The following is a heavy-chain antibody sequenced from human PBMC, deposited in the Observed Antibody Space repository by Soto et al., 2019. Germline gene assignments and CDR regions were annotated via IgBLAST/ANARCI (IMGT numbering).Heavy chain of an antibody. CDR3: ARDPPRGDTSSWDADS. V-gene: IGHV3-21*01. CDR1: GFIFTTNS. Sequence: PGGSLRLSCEASGFIFTTNSMNWVRQVPGKGLQWLSSISSSGTFKSYADSVKGRFTISRDNAKNSLFLQMNNLSGEDTGVYYCARDPPRGDTSSWDADSWGPGTLVTVSS. CDR2: ISSSGTFK. J-gene: IGHJ4*02. D-gene: IGHD2-21*01.